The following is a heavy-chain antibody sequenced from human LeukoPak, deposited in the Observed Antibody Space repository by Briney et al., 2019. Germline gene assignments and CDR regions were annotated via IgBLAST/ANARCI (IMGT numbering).Heavy chain of an antibody. Sequence: SETLSLTCAVYGVSFSGYYWSWIRQPPGRGLDWIGEINHSGSTNYNTSLKSRVTISEYTSKNQFSPKPSTVTAADTAVYYCARPGDCSSTSCSCDMDVWGKGTTVTVSS. V-gene: IGHV4-34*01. CDR3: ARPGDCSSTSCSCDMDV. CDR2: INHSGST. J-gene: IGHJ6*03. D-gene: IGHD2-2*01. CDR1: GVSFSGYY.